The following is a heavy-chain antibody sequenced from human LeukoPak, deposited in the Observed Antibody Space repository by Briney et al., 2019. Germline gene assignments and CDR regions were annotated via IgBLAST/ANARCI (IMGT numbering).Heavy chain of an antibody. J-gene: IGHJ4*02. Sequence: SSETLSLTCAVSGGSISSGGYSWSWIRQPPGKGLEWIGYIYHSGSTYYNPSLKSRVTISVDTSKNQFSLKLSSVTAADTAVYYCARRTSYDFWTTQYYFDYWGQGTLVTVSS. D-gene: IGHD3-3*01. CDR3: ARRTSYDFWTTQYYFDY. V-gene: IGHV4-30-2*01. CDR2: IYHSGST. CDR1: GGSISSGGYS.